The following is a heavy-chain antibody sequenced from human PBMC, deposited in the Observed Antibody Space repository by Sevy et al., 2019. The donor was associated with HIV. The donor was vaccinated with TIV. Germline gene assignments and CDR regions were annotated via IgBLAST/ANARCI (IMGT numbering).Heavy chain of an antibody. CDR2: IHHSGGA. CDR3: ARGFRSGWHNF. V-gene: IGHV4-34*01. Sequence: SETLSLTCAVYGESFSAYYWNWIRQPPGKGLEWIGEIHHSGGANYTPSLKSRVTISVDTSKNQFSLNLSSVTAADTAVYYCARGFRSGWHNFWGQGTLVTVSS. D-gene: IGHD6-19*01. CDR1: GESFSAYY. J-gene: IGHJ4*02.